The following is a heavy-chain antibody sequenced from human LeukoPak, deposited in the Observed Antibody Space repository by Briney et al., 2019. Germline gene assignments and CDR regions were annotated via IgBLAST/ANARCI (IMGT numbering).Heavy chain of an antibody. V-gene: IGHV1-18*01. CDR3: ARDSSSGWYVGYYYYYGMDV. D-gene: IGHD6-19*01. Sequence: AASVKDSCKASVYTFTSYGISCVRQAPGRGVGRRGWISAYNGNTNDAQKLQDRVTMTTDTSTSTAYMELRSLRSDDTAVYYCARDSSSGWYVGYYYYYGMDVWGQGTTVTVSS. CDR1: VYTFTSYG. CDR2: ISAYNGNT. J-gene: IGHJ6*02.